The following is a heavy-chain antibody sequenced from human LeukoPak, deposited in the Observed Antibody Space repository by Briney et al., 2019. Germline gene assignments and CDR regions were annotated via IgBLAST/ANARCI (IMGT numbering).Heavy chain of an antibody. V-gene: IGHV1-8*01. D-gene: IGHD1-26*01. Sequence: APVKVSCKASGYTFTSYDIIWVRQASGQGREWMGWMNPNSGHTGYAQKFQGRVTMTRTTSISTAYMGLTRLTSEDSAVYYCARSIVGVRKRNDYWGQGTLVTVSS. CDR3: ARSIVGVRKRNDY. CDR2: MNPNSGHT. CDR1: GYTFTSYD. J-gene: IGHJ4*02.